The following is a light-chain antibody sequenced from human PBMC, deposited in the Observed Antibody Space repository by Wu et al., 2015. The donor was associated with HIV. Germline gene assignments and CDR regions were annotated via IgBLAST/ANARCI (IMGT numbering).Light chain of an antibody. CDR2: DAS. Sequence: EIVMTQSPATLSVSPGERATLSCRASQSVSSNLAWYQHKPGQAPRLLIYDASTRATGVPARFSGSGSGTEFTLTINSMQSEDFAVYYCQHYSDWQTFGQGTKVENK. CDR1: QSVSSN. J-gene: IGKJ1*01. V-gene: IGKV3-15*01. CDR3: QHYSDWQT.